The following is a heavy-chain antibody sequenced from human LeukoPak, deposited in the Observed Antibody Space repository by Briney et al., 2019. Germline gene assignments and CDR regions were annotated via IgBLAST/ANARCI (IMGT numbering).Heavy chain of an antibody. D-gene: IGHD5-12*01. CDR3: ARDGGGYDSSYYYYGMDV. Sequence: GGSLRLSCAASGFTFSSYAMHWVRQAPGKGLEYVSAISSNGGSTYYANSVKGRFTISRDNSKNTPYLQMGSLRAEDMAVYYCARDGGGYDSSYYYYGMDVWGQGTTVTVSS. CDR2: ISSNGGST. CDR1: GFTFSSYA. J-gene: IGHJ6*02. V-gene: IGHV3-64*01.